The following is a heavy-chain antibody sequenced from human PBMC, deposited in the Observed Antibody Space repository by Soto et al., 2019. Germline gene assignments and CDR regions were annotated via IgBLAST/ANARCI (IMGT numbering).Heavy chain of an antibody. Sequence: PGGSLRLSCTASGFTFSAYAMHWVRQAPGKGLEWVAIIWYDGSQKYYGDSVKGRFTISRDNSKSTLYLLMDSLRADDTAVYYCARVASGVSYIDYWGQGTLVTFSS. J-gene: IGHJ4*02. CDR3: ARVASGVSYIDY. D-gene: IGHD2-8*02. CDR1: GFTFSAYA. V-gene: IGHV3-33*01. CDR2: IWYDGSQK.